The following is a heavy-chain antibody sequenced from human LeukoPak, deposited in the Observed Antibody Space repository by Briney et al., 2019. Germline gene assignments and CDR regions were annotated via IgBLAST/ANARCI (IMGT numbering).Heavy chain of an antibody. J-gene: IGHJ6*02. CDR2: IYYTGVI. CDR3: ARLTRLAPVGTTYYHSLDV. D-gene: IGHD2-2*01. CDR1: GGSIRGHY. V-gene: IGHV4-59*08. Sequence: SGTLSLTCTVSGGSIRGHYWSWIRQPPGKGLEWIGHIYYTGVINYDPSLKSRVTMLVDTSKNQFSLKVTSVTAADTAVYYCARLTRLAPVGTTYYHSLDVWGQGSMVTVSS.